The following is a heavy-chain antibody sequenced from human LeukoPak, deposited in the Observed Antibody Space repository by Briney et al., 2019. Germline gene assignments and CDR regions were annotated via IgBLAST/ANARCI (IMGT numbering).Heavy chain of an antibody. Sequence: PSQTLSLTCTVSGGSVTSGGYYWSWLRQHPEKGLEWIGYVYYTGSTYYNPSLKSRVTISSDTSKNQFSLKVSSVTAADTAVYYCARISAGRYGMDVWGQGTTVTVSS. D-gene: IGHD6-6*01. J-gene: IGHJ6*02. CDR1: GGSVTSGGYY. CDR3: ARISAGRYGMDV. CDR2: VYYTGST. V-gene: IGHV4-31*03.